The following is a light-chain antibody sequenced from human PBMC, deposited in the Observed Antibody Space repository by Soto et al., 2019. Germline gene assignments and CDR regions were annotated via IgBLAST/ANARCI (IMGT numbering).Light chain of an antibody. V-gene: IGKV3-15*01. CDR2: GAS. CDR1: QSVGTQ. CDR3: QQYSIWPLVT. Sequence: EIVMTQSPATLSVSPGERDTLACRASQSVGTQFAWYQLKHGQTPRLLIFGASTRETGIPARFSGSGSGSEFTLTISSLQSEDLGGYSCQQYSIWPLVTVGGGTNVEI. J-gene: IGKJ4*01.